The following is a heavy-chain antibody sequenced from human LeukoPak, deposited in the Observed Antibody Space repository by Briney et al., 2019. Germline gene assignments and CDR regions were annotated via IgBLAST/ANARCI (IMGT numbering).Heavy chain of an antibody. V-gene: IGHV3-53*01. CDR3: ARDWDY. CDR2: IYSGTT. J-gene: IGHJ4*02. Sequence: PGGSLRLSCAASGFTVSSRYMSWVRQAPGKGLEWVSLIYSGTTYYADSVRGRFTISRDNSKNMVYLQMNSLRAEDTAVCYCARDWDYWGQGTLVTVSS. CDR1: GFTVSSRY.